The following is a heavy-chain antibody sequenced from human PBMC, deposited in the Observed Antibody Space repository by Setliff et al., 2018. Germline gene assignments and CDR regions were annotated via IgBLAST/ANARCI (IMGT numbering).Heavy chain of an antibody. CDR2: IHHSGST. CDR3: ASLRGSPITMRDY. V-gene: IGHV4-59*08. D-gene: IGHD3-22*01. CDR1: DGSISTYY. J-gene: IGHJ4*02. Sequence: SETLSLTCTVSDGSISTYYWSWIRQPPGKRLEWIGFIHHSGSTHYNPSLKSRVTISVDTSKNQFSLKLSSVTAADTAVYYCASLRGSPITMRDYWGQGTLVTVSS.